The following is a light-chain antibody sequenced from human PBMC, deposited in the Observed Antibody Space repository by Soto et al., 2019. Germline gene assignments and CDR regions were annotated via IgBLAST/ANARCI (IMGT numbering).Light chain of an antibody. V-gene: IGKV4-1*01. J-gene: IGKJ2*01. CDR3: HQYHTPPYT. Sequence: DIVMTQSPDSLAVSLGERATINCKSSQNALYTSNNKNQLAWYQQKPGQPPKLLIHWASTRETGVPDRLSGSGSRKTLTLAISRLQAQDVAVYYCHQYHTPPYTFGQGTKLDIK. CDR2: WAS. CDR1: QNALYTSNNKNQ.